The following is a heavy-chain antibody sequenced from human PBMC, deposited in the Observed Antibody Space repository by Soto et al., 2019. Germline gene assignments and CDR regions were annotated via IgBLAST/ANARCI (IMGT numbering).Heavy chain of an antibody. J-gene: IGHJ6*02. V-gene: IGHV3-23*01. CDR1: GFTFSSYA. Sequence: GGSLILSCAASGFTFSSYAMSWVRQAPGKGLEWVSAISGSGGSTYYADSVKGRFTISRDNSKNTLYLQMNSLRAEDTAVYYCAKGQDYGDYVKASNYYYYYGMDVWGQGTTVTVSS. D-gene: IGHD4-17*01. CDR2: ISGSGGST. CDR3: AKGQDYGDYVKASNYYYYYGMDV.